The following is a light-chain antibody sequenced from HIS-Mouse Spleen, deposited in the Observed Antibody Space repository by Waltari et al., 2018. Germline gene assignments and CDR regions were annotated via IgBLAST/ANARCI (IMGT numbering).Light chain of an antibody. CDR1: SSDVGSYNR. Sequence: QSALTQPPSVSGSPGQSVTISCPGPSSDVGSYNRVSWYHQPPGTAPKLMIYEVSNRPSGVPDRFSGSKSGNTASLTISGLQAEDEADYYCSSYTSSSTVFGTGTKVTVL. J-gene: IGLJ1*01. CDR3: SSYTSSSTV. CDR2: EVS. V-gene: IGLV2-18*02.